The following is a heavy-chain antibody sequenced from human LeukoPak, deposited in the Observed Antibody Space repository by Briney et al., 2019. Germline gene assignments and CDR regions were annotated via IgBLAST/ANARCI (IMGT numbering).Heavy chain of an antibody. D-gene: IGHD3-10*01. J-gene: IGHJ6*02. Sequence: SETLSLTCTVSGGSISSYYWSWIRQPPGKGLEWIGYIYYSGSTNYNPSLKRRVTISVDTSKNQFSLKLSSVTAADTAVYYCASSGSDYYYYGMDVWGQGTTVTVSS. CDR3: ASSGSDYYYYGMDV. V-gene: IGHV4-59*08. CDR1: GGSISSYY. CDR2: IYYSGST.